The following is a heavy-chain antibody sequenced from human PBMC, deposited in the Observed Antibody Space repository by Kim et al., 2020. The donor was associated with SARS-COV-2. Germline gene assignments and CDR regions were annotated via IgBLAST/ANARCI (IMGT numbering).Heavy chain of an antibody. D-gene: IGHD6-13*01. Sequence: LKSRVTISVDTSKNQFSLKLSSVTAADTAVYYCARGRAAADYYYYGMDVWGQGTTVTVSS. V-gene: IGHV4-34*01. CDR3: ARGRAAADYYYYGMDV. J-gene: IGHJ6*02.